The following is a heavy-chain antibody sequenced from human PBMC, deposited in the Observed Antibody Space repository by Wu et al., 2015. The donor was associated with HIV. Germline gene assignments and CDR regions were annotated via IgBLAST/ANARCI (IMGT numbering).Heavy chain of an antibody. D-gene: IGHD3-10*01. V-gene: IGHV1-8*01. J-gene: IGHJ4*02. CDR3: ARGVYASGSYYGDSSYYFDY. CDR1: GYPFTIYD. Sequence: QVQLVQSGAEVKKPGASVKVSCKASGYPFTIYDINWVRQAPGQGLEWMGWMNPNSANTAYAQKFQGRVTMTRNTSISTAYMELSSLRSEDTAVYYCARGVYASGSYYGDSSYYFDYWGQGSLVTVPS. CDR2: MNPNSANT.